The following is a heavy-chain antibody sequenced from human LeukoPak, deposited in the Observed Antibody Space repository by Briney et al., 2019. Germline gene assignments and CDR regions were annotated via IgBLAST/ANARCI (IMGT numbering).Heavy chain of an antibody. Sequence: PSETLSLTCAVSGYSISSGYYWGWIRQPPGKGLEWIGSIYHSGSTYYNPSLKSRVTISVDTSKNQFSLKLSSVTAADTAVYYCARGGSRRRGYYYYGMDVWGKGTTVTVSS. J-gene: IGHJ6*04. CDR2: IYHSGST. CDR1: GYSISSGYY. V-gene: IGHV4-38-2*01. D-gene: IGHD1-1*01. CDR3: ARGGSRRRGYYYYGMDV.